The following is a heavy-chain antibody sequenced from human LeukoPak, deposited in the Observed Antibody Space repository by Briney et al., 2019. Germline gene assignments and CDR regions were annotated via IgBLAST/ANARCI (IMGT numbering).Heavy chain of an antibody. D-gene: IGHD2-15*01. CDR1: GFTFSSYA. J-gene: IGHJ4*02. V-gene: IGHV3-30*04. Sequence: GGSLRLSCAASGFTFSSYAMHWVRQAPGKGLEWVAVISYDGSNKYYADSVKGRFTISRDNSKNTLFLQMNSLRPEDSAVYYCAKDLWQELLEYYFDNWGQGTLVTVSS. CDR2: ISYDGSNK. CDR3: AKDLWQELLEYYFDN.